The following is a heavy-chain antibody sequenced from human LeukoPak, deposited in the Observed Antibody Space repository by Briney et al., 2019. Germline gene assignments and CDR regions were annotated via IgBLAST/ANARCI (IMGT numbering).Heavy chain of an antibody. CDR1: GGSISSSSYY. J-gene: IGHJ4*02. CDR2: IYYSGST. Sequence: SETLSLTCTVSGGSISSSSYYWGWIRQPPGKGLEWIGGIYYSGSTYYNPSLKSRVTISVDTSKNQFSLKLSSVTAADTAVYYCASLPRYSSGWHTFDYWGQGTLVTVSS. CDR3: ASLPRYSSGWHTFDY. V-gene: IGHV4-39*01. D-gene: IGHD6-19*01.